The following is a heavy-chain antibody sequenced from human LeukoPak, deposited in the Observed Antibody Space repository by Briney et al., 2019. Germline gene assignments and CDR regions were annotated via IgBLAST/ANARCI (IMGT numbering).Heavy chain of an antibody. D-gene: IGHD3-10*01. J-gene: IGHJ4*02. V-gene: IGHV4-59*01. CDR3: ARDRPYYFGSGSYYDGFDS. Sequence: KTSETLSLTCTVSGSSISRYYWSWLRQPPGKGLECFGYIYHSGSTNYSPSLKSRVTISLDTSKNQFSLNLSSVTAADTAVYYCARDRPYYFGSGSYYDGFDSWGQGTLVTVSS. CDR2: IYHSGST. CDR1: GSSISRYY.